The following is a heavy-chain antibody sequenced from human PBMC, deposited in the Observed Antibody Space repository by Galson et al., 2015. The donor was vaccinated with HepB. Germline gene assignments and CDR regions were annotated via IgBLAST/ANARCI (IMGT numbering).Heavy chain of an antibody. CDR2: INGYNGNT. V-gene: IGHV1-18*01. J-gene: IGHJ4*02. Sequence: SVKVSCKASGYTFTRYGISWVRQAPGQGLEWMGWINGYNGNTNYAQKVQDRITMTTDTSTTTAYMELRSLRADDTAVYYCARDRPGSESFKYFDYWGQGTLVTVSS. CDR3: ARDRPGSESFKYFDY. D-gene: IGHD1-26*01. CDR1: GYTFTRYG.